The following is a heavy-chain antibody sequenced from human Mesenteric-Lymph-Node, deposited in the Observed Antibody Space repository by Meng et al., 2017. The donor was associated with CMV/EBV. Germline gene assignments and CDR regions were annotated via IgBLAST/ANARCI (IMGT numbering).Heavy chain of an antibody. CDR1: GYSFTSYD. CDR2: MNPNSGNT. J-gene: IGHJ4*02. D-gene: IGHD7-27*01. Sequence: CKSSGYSFTSYDIHWLRQATGQGLEWMGWMNPNSGNTGSAQNFQGRVTMTRNTSIGTAYMELSSLRSEDTAVYYCARGQRGTGEHDFWGQGTLVTVSS. V-gene: IGHV1-8*01. CDR3: ARGQRGTGEHDF.